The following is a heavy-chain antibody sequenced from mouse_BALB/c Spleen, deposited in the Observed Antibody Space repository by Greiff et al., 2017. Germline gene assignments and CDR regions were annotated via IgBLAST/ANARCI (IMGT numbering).Heavy chain of an antibody. CDR3: ARTKMVNYDVFAY. CDR1: GYTFTDYA. V-gene: IGHV1S137*01. CDR2: ISTYYGDA. J-gene: IGHJ3*01. Sequence: VKLQESGAELVRPGVSVKISCKGSGYTFTDYAMHWVKQSHAKSLEWIGVISTYYGDASYNQKFKGKATMTVDKSSSTAYMELARLTSEDSAIYYCARTKMVNYDVFAYWGQGTLVTVSA. D-gene: IGHD2-4*01.